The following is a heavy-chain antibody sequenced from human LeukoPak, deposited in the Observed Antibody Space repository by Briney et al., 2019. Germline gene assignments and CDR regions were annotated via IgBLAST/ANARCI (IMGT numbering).Heavy chain of an antibody. V-gene: IGHV4-59*10. D-gene: IGHD3-16*01. J-gene: IGHJ3*02. CDR3: ARAEGAASRI. Sequence: SETLSLTCAVYGGSFSGYYWSWIRQPPGKGLEWIGHTYAGRSANSNPSLESRVTMSVDSSKNQIPLKLRSVTAADTGVYFCARAEGAASRIWGQGTMVSVSS. CDR1: GGSFSGYY. CDR2: TYAGRSA.